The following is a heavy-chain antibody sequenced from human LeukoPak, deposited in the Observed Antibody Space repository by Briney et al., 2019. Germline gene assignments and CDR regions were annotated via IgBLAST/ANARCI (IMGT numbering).Heavy chain of an antibody. CDR1: GFTFSSHW. Sequence: PGGSLRLSCAGSGFTFSSHWMTWVRQTAGKGLEWVASIKHDGSEKNYVDSVKGRFTISRDNAKNSLYVQMDSLRVEDTAVYYCARGLMYYDSSGFGDYWGQGTLVTVSS. CDR2: IKHDGSEK. CDR3: ARGLMYYDSSGFGDY. J-gene: IGHJ4*02. V-gene: IGHV3-7*03. D-gene: IGHD3-22*01.